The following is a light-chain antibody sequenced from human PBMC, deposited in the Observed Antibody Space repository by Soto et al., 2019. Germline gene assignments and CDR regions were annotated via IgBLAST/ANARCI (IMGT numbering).Light chain of an antibody. CDR2: NVN. CDR1: SSDVGNYNY. J-gene: IGLJ1*01. V-gene: IGLV2-14*01. Sequence: QSVLTQSASVSGSPGQSITISCTGTSSDVGNYNYVSWYQQHPGEVPKLIIFNVNNRPSGVSNRFSGSKPGNTASLTISGLQVEDEADYYRSSFTRSTTYVFGSGTKVTVL. CDR3: SSFTRSTTYV.